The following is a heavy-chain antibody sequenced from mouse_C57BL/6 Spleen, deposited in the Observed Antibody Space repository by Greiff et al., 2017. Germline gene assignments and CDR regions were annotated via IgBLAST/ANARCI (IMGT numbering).Heavy chain of an antibody. CDR1: GFTFSDYY. V-gene: IGHV5-12*01. D-gene: IGHD2-5*01. CDR3: ARHGVTLYYYAMDY. Sequence: EVQLVESGGGLVQPGGSLKLSCAASGFTFSDYYMYWVRQTPEKRLEWVAYISNGGGSTYYPDTVKGRFTISRDNAKNTLYLQMSRLKSEDTAMYYCARHGVTLYYYAMDYWGQGTSVTVSS. CDR2: ISNGGGST. J-gene: IGHJ4*01.